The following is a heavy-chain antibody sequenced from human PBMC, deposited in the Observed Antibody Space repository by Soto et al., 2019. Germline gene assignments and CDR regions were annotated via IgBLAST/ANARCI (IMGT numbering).Heavy chain of an antibody. CDR3: AKDAIAALPIN. CDR1: GFTFSNYG. V-gene: IGHV3-30*18. D-gene: IGHD6-6*01. J-gene: IGHJ4*02. Sequence: GGSLRLSCAASGFTFSNYGMHWVRQAPGKGLEWVSAITDDGGSTYYADSVKGRFTISRDNSKNTLYLQMNSLRAEDTAVYYCAKDAIAALPINGGQGTLVTVSS. CDR2: ITDDGGST.